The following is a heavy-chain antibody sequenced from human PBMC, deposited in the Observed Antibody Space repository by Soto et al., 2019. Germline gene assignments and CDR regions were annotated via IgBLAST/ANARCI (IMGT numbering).Heavy chain of an antibody. J-gene: IGHJ6*03. V-gene: IGHV3-11*01. Sequence: GGSLRLSCAASGFTFSDYYMSWIRQAPGKGLEWVSYISSSGSTIYYADSVKGRFTISRDNAKNSLYLQMNSLRAEDTAVYYCARDLGWPSYDFWSGYSYSLYYMDVWGKGTTVTVSS. CDR2: ISSSGSTI. CDR3: ARDLGWPSYDFWSGYSYSLYYMDV. D-gene: IGHD3-3*01. CDR1: GFTFSDYY.